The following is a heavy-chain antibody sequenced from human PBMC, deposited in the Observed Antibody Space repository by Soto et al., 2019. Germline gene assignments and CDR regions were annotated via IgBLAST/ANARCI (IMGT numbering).Heavy chain of an antibody. CDR2: INSDGSST. D-gene: IGHD3-10*01. Sequence: GGSLRLSCAASGFTFSSYWMSWVRQAPGKGLVWVSRINSDGSSTSYADSVKGRFTISRDNAKSTLYLQMNSLRAEDTAVYYCARDEEAYGSGSTYYYYYGMDVWGQGTTVTVSS. J-gene: IGHJ6*02. CDR3: ARDEEAYGSGSTYYYYYGMDV. V-gene: IGHV3-74*01. CDR1: GFTFSSYW.